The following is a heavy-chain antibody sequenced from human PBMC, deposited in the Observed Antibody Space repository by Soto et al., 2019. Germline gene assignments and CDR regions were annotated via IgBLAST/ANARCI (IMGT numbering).Heavy chain of an antibody. CDR2: IYPGDSDT. Sequence: GESLKISCKGSGYTFTNYWIGWVRQMPGKGLEWMGIIYPGDSDTKYNPSFQGQVAISADKSITTTYLQWSSLKASDTAIYYCAASIFYYGMDVWGQGTTVTVSS. CDR3: AASIFYYGMDV. CDR1: GYTFTNYW. V-gene: IGHV5-51*01. J-gene: IGHJ6*02.